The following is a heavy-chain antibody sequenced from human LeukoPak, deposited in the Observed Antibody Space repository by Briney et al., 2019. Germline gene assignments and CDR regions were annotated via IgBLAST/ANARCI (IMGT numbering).Heavy chain of an antibody. CDR1: GCSLSTYS. CDR2: IIRISSDI. V-gene: IGHV3-21*01. J-gene: IGHJ6*02. D-gene: IGHD5-18*01. Sequence: GGALRLSCAPSGCSLSTYSINWVRQARGKGGEWVSSIIRISSDINYADSVKSRFTTSRDNAKKSLYLQMNRLRAEDTAVYYCARDRGVNSYGVRLDYYGMDVWGQGTTVTVSS. CDR3: ARDRGVNSYGVRLDYYGMDV.